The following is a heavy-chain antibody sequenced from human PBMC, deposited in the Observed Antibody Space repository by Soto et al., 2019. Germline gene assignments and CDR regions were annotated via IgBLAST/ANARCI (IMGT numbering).Heavy chain of an antibody. CDR2: VGKAGDT. CDR1: GFTFSTYD. CDR3: VRDPAGWGMDV. J-gene: IGHJ6*02. Sequence: VQLVESGGGLVQPGGSLRLSCAASGFTFSTYDMHWVRQVTGRGLEWVSYVGKAGDTYYADSVKGRFTISRENAKNSLYLQMNSLRAGDTAIYYCVRDPAGWGMDVWGQGTTVTVSS. D-gene: IGHD1-1*01. V-gene: IGHV3-13*04.